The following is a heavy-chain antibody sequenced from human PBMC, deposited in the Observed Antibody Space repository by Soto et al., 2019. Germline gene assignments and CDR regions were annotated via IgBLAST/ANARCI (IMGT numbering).Heavy chain of an antibody. V-gene: IGHV3-33*01. J-gene: IGHJ6*02. CDR3: ARGPSSWYWSYYGMDV. D-gene: IGHD6-13*01. CDR2: IWYDGSNK. Sequence: QVQLVESGGGVVQPGRSLRLSCAASGFTFSSYGMHWVRQAPGKGLEWVAVIWYDGSNKYYADSVKGRFTISRDNSKNTLDLQMNSLRAEDTAVYYCARGPSSWYWSYYGMDVWGQGTTVTVSS. CDR1: GFTFSSYG.